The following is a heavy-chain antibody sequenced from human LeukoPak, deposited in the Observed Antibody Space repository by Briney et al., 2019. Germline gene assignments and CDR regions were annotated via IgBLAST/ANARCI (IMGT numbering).Heavy chain of an antibody. Sequence: GGSLRLSCAASGFTFSSYWMSWVRQAPGKGLEWVANIKQDGSEKYYVDSVKGRFTISRDNAKNSLYLQMNSLRAEDTAVYYCARATRDQASGWYPNYYYYYMDVWGKGTTVTVSS. CDR2: IKQDGSEK. V-gene: IGHV3-7*01. CDR3: ARATRDQASGWYPNYYYYYMDV. D-gene: IGHD6-19*01. CDR1: GFTFSSYW. J-gene: IGHJ6*03.